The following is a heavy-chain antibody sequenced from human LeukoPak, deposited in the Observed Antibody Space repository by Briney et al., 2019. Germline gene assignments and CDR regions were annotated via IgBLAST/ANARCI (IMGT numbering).Heavy chain of an antibody. V-gene: IGHV3-23*01. CDR3: AKYLGYGYYDILTGPFGPVFDY. CDR2: IRGSGGST. D-gene: IGHD3-9*01. Sequence: GGSLRLSCAASGLIFSSYAMNWVRQAPGKGLEWVSSIRGSGGSTYYADSVKGRFTISRDNSKNTLYLQMNSLRAEDTAVYYCAKYLGYGYYDILTGPFGPVFDYWGQGTLVTVSS. CDR1: GLIFSSYA. J-gene: IGHJ4*02.